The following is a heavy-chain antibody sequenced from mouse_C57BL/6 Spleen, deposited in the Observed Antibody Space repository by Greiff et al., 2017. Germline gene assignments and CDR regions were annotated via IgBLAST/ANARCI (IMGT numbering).Heavy chain of an antibody. J-gene: IGHJ4*01. CDR1: VYTFTSYW. CDR2: IHPNSGST. Sequence: QVQLKQPGAELVKPGASVKLSCKASVYTFTSYWMHWVKQRPGQGLEWIGMIHPNSGSTNYNEKFKSKATLTVDKSSSTAYMQLSSLTSEDSAVYYCARSPFYYGSSYDYAMDYWGQGTSVTVSS. D-gene: IGHD1-1*01. V-gene: IGHV1-64*01. CDR3: ARSPFYYGSSYDYAMDY.